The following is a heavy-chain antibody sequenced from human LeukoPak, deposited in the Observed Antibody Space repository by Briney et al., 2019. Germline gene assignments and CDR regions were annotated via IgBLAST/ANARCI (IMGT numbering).Heavy chain of an antibody. V-gene: IGHV4-39*01. CDR2: IYYSGST. J-gene: IGHJ4*02. CDR3: AGRLPGYYDFWSGYYRRDY. Sequence: PSETLSLTCTVSGGSISSSSYYWGWIRQPPGKGLEWIGSIYYSGSTYYNPSLKSRVTISVDTSKNQFSLKLSSVTAADTAVYYCAGRLPGYYDFWSGYYRRDYWGQGTLVTVSS. D-gene: IGHD3-3*01. CDR1: GGSISSSSYY.